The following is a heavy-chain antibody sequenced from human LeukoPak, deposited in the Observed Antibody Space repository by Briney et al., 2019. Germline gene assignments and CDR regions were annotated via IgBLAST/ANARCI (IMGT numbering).Heavy chain of an antibody. V-gene: IGHV3-7*03. CDR2: IKQDGSEK. J-gene: IGHJ6*03. CDR3: AKAGYACSSTSCFSNYYMDV. D-gene: IGHD2-2*01. CDR1: GFTFSSYW. Sequence: PGGSLRLSCAASGFTFSSYWMSWVRQAPGKGLEWVANIKQDGSEKYYVDSVKGRFTISRDNAKNSLYLQMNSLRAEDTAVYYCAKAGYACSSTSCFSNYYMDVWGKGTTVTVSS.